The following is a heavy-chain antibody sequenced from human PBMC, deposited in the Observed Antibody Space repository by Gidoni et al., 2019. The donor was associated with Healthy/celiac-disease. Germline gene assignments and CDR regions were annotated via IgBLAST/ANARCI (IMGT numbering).Heavy chain of an antibody. J-gene: IGHJ6*02. CDR2: ISAHNDDT. CDR3: ARDKAVAGTPYHYYGMDV. Sequence: QVQLVQSGAEVKKPGASAKVSCKASGYTFTRCGINWVRQAPGQGLEWMGWISAHNDDTKYAQKCQGRVTMTTDTSTSTAYMELRSLGSDDTALYYCARDKAVAGTPYHYYGMDVWGQGTTVTVSS. CDR1: GYTFTRCG. D-gene: IGHD6-19*01. V-gene: IGHV1-18*01.